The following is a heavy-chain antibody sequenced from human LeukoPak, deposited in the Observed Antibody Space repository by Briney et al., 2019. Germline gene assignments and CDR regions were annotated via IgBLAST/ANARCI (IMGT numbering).Heavy chain of an antibody. Sequence: GGSLRLSCAASGFTFSNYAMSWVRQAQGKGLEWVSLISASGGSTYYADSVKGRFTISRDNSKNTLDLQMNSLRAEDTAVYYCAKDLFFGVVITADYWGQGTLVTVSS. CDR1: GFTFSNYA. J-gene: IGHJ4*02. D-gene: IGHD3-3*01. V-gene: IGHV3-23*01. CDR2: ISASGGST. CDR3: AKDLFFGVVITADY.